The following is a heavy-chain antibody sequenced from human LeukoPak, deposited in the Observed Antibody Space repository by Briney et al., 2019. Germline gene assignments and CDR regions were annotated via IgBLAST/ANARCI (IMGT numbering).Heavy chain of an antibody. D-gene: IGHD3-22*01. J-gene: IGHJ4*02. CDR1: GFTVSSNY. Sequence: GGSLRLSCAASGFTVSSNYMSWVRQAPGKGLEWVSVIYSGGSTYYSDSVKGRFTISRDNSKKTLYLQMKSLRAEDRAGYYCGRVSRRPPPYYYDSSCYIDYWGQGTLVPLSS. CDR3: GRVSRRPPPYYYDSSCYIDY. V-gene: IGHV3-53*01. CDR2: IYSGGST.